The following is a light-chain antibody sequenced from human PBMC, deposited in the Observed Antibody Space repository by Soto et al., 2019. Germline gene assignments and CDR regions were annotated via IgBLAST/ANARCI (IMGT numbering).Light chain of an antibody. V-gene: IGKV1-39*01. CDR2: AAS. Sequence: DIQMTQYTSSLSASVGDRVTITCRASQSISSYLNWYQQKPGKAPKLLIYAASSLQSGVPSRFSGSGSGTDFTLTISSLQPEDFATYYCQQSYSTPVTFGHGTKVD. J-gene: IGKJ3*01. CDR3: QQSYSTPVT. CDR1: QSISSY.